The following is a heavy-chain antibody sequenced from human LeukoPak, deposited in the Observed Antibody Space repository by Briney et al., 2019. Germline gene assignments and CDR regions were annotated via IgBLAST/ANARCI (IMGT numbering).Heavy chain of an antibody. J-gene: IGHJ4*02. D-gene: IGHD3-3*01. V-gene: IGHV3-7*05. CDR2: IKQDGSEK. Sequence: GGSLRLFCAASGFTFSSYWMSWVRQAPGKGLEWVANIKQDGSEKYYVDSVKGRFTISRDNAKNSLYLQMNSLRAEDTAVYYCARGGNYDFWSGYFPFDYWGQGTLVTVSS. CDR3: ARGGNYDFWSGYFPFDY. CDR1: GFTFSSYW.